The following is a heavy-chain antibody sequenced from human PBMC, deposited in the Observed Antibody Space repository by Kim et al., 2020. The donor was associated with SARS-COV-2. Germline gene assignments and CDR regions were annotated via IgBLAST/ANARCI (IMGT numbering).Heavy chain of an antibody. CDR1: GVSISSSSYY. CDR2: IYYSGST. J-gene: IGHJ3*02. V-gene: IGHV4-39*01. CDR3: ARPNYYDSSGYYPTAFDI. Sequence: SETLSLTCTVSGVSISSSSYYWGWIRQPPGKGLEWIGSIYYSGSTYYNPSLKSRVTISVDTSKNQFSLKLSSVTAADTAVYYCARPNYYDSSGYYPTAFDICGQGTMVTVSS. D-gene: IGHD3-22*01.